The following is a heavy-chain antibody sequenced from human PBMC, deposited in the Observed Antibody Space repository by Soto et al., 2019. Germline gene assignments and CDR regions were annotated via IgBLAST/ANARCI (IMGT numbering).Heavy chain of an antibody. CDR1: GFTFSSYA. J-gene: IGHJ4*02. CDR3: ARNGRAAAEYTEFDY. D-gene: IGHD6-13*01. V-gene: IGHV3-30-3*01. Sequence: GGSLRLSCVTSGFTFSSYAMHWVRQAPGKGLEWVAGISYEGSNIYYADPVKGRFTISRDNSKKTLYLQINSLRAEDTAVYYCARNGRAAAEYTEFDYWGQGTLVTVSS. CDR2: ISYEGSNI.